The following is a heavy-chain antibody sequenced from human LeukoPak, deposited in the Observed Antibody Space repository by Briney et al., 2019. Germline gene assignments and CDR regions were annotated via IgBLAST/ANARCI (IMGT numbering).Heavy chain of an antibody. CDR3: VRHASQNVGAVAFDI. CDR1: GGSISSYY. CDR2: IFYSGSI. Sequence: SATLSLTCTVSGGSISSYYWSWIRQPPGKGLEWIGYIFYSGSINYYPSLKSRITISVDTSKNQFSLKLSSVTAADTAVYYCVRHASQNVGAVAFDIWGQGTMVTVPS. D-gene: IGHD2-15*01. J-gene: IGHJ3*02. V-gene: IGHV4-59*08.